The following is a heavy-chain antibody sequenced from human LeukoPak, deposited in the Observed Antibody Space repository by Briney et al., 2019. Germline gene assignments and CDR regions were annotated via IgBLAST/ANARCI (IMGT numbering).Heavy chain of an antibody. Sequence: ASVKVSCKASGYTFTSYDINWVRQATGQGLEWMGWMNPNSGNTGYAQKFQGRVTITGNTSISTAYMELSSLRSEDTAVYYCAKVKDIVVVVAAHANDYWGQGTLVTVSS. V-gene: IGHV1-8*03. D-gene: IGHD2-15*01. CDR2: MNPNSGNT. CDR1: GYTFTSYD. J-gene: IGHJ4*02. CDR3: AKVKDIVVVVAAHANDY.